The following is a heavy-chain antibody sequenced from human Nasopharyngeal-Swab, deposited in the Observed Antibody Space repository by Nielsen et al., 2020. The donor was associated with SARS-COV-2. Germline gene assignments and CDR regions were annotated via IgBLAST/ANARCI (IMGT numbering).Heavy chain of an antibody. CDR1: GYTFTSYA. CDR3: ARDYQRDYMGYYGMDV. CDR2: INAGNGNT. J-gene: IGHJ6*02. V-gene: IGHV1-3*01. D-gene: IGHD2-2*01. Sequence: ASMKVSCKASGYTFTSYAMHWVRQAPGQRLEWMGWINAGNGNTKYSQKFQGRVTITRDTSASTAYMELSSLRSEDTAVYYCARDYQRDYMGYYGMDVWGQGTTVTVSS.